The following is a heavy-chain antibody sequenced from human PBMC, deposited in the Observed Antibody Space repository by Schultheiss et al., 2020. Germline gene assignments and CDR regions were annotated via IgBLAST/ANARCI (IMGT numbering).Heavy chain of an antibody. CDR1: GFTFSRYW. D-gene: IGHD6-13*01. CDR3: ARGRRSRPHSTSWHYY. J-gene: IGHJ4*02. CDR2: INTDGSDT. V-gene: IGHV3-74*01. Sequence: GESLKISCAASGFTFSRYWMHWVRQVPGKGLIWVSRINTDGSDTSYADSVKGRFTISRDNAKNTLYLQLNSLKAEDTAVYYCARGRRSRPHSTSWHYYWGQGTLVTVSS.